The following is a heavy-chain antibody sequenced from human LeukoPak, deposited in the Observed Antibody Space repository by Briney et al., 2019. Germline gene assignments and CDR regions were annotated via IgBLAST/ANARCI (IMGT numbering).Heavy chain of an antibody. CDR2: INQDGSQK. Sequence: GGSLSLSCAASGFTFSSYWMSWVSQAPGKGLEWVANINQDGSQKYHVDSVKGRFTISRDNAKKSLYLQMNSLRAEDTAVYYCGRVGAYYGSGSYSDYWGQGTLVTVSS. J-gene: IGHJ4*02. D-gene: IGHD3-10*01. V-gene: IGHV3-7*01. CDR3: GRVGAYYGSGSYSDY. CDR1: GFTFSSYW.